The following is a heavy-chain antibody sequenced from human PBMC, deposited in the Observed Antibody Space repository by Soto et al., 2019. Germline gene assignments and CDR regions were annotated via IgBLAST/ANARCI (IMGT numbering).Heavy chain of an antibody. CDR2: ISPIFHKA. J-gene: IGHJ5*02. CDR3: AREVEFHTPAFSA. D-gene: IGHD2-2*01. CDR1: GGTFGNYA. V-gene: IGHV1-69*01. Sequence: QLQLVQSGTEVKKPGSSVTVSCKASGGTFGNYAINCLRQAPGQGLQWMGDISPIFHKANYEQTFQGRVSITPDESTNTFYRELSRLRSDDTALYYGAREVEFHTPAFSAWGQGTLFTVSS.